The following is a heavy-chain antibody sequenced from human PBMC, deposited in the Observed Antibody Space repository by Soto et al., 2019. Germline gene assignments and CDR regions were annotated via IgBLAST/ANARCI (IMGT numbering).Heavy chain of an antibody. CDR2: IEHNGNN. Sequence: PSETRSRTWAVYGGTFSCYFWTWVRQPPGKGLEWIGEIEHNGNNNINPSLKSRVTLSVDTSKNQISLTLTSVTAADTAVYYCARDFRYFPYWGQGTLVTVSS. V-gene: IGHV4-34*01. D-gene: IGHD3-10*01. J-gene: IGHJ4*02. CDR3: ARDFRYFPY. CDR1: GGTFSCYF.